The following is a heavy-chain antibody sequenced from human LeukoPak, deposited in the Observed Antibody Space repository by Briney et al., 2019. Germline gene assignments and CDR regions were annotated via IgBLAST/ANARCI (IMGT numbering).Heavy chain of an antibody. J-gene: IGHJ4*02. CDR3: ARAERQWPTFKYYFEF. CDR1: GGSISSYY. D-gene: IGHD6-19*01. CDR2: IYYSGST. V-gene: IGHV4-59*07. Sequence: SDTLSLTCTVSGGSISSYYWSWIRQPPGKGLEWIGYIYYSGSTNYNPSLKSRVTISVDTSKNQFSLKLSSVTTADTAVYYCARAERQWPTFKYYFEFWGQGTMVTVSS.